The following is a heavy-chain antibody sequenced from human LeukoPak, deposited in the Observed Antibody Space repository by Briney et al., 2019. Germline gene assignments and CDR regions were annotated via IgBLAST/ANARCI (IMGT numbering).Heavy chain of an antibody. D-gene: IGHD5-24*01. J-gene: IGHJ4*02. Sequence: ASVKVSCKASGYTFTGYYMHWVRHAPGQGLEWVGWINTNSGGTNYAQKFQGRVTMTRDTSISTAYMELSRLRSDDTAVYYCARVLRSRDQKNFDYWGQGTLVTVSS. CDR1: GYTFTGYY. V-gene: IGHV1-2*02. CDR2: INTNSGGT. CDR3: ARVLRSRDQKNFDY.